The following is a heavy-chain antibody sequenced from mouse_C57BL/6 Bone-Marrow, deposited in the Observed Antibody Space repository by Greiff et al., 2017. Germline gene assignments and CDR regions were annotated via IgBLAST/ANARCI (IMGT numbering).Heavy chain of an antibody. J-gene: IGHJ2*01. CDR1: GYSITSGYY. V-gene: IGHV3-6*01. Sequence: EVQLQESGPGLVKPSQSLSLTCSVTGYSITSGYYWNWIRQFPGNKLEWMGYISYDGSNNYNPSLKNRISITRDTSKNQFFLKLNSVTTEDTATYYCAREDYDGEYYFDYWGQGTTLTVSS. D-gene: IGHD2-4*01. CDR3: AREDYDGEYYFDY. CDR2: ISYDGSN.